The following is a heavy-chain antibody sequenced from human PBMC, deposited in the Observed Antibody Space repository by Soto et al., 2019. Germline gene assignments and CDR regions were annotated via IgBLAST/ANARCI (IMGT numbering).Heavy chain of an antibody. Sequence: EVQLLDSGGGLGQSGGSLRLSCAASGFSFYTYAMTWVRQAPGKGLEWVSSISASGTQTYYADSVKGRFTISRDNSRNTGDLRRNSLRVEDTAGYYCAKGGGSGYFAYPYIDVGGKGTTVTVSS. CDR3: AKGGGSGYFAYPYIDV. CDR2: ISASGTQT. J-gene: IGHJ6*04. V-gene: IGHV3-23*01. D-gene: IGHD3-3*01. CDR1: GFSFYTYA.